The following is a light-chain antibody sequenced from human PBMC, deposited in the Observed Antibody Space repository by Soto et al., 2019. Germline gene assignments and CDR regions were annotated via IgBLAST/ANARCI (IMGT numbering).Light chain of an antibody. V-gene: IGKV1-5*03. CDR2: KAS. J-gene: IGKJ1*01. CDR3: KHYNSYSEA. CDR1: QNISSW. Sequence: EIQMTQSPSTLSGYVGDRVTITCRGSQNISSWLAWYQQKPGKAPKLLIYKASTLKSGVPSRFSGSGSGTEFTLTISSLQTDDFATYYCKHYNSYSEAFGKGTKVDIK.